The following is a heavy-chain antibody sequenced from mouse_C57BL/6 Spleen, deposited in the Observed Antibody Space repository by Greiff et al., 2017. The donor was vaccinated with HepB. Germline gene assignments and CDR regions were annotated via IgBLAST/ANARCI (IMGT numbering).Heavy chain of an antibody. CDR3: ARRVIVGITTVVARYFDV. J-gene: IGHJ1*03. D-gene: IGHD1-1*01. CDR2: ISYSGST. Sequence: EVQLQESGPGMVKPSQSLSLTCTVTGYSITSGYDWHWIRHFPGNKLEWMGYISYSGSTNYNPSLKSRISITHDTSKNHFFLKLNSVTTEDTATYYCARRVIVGITTVVARYFDVWGTGTTVTVSS. CDR1: GYSITSGYD. V-gene: IGHV3-1*01.